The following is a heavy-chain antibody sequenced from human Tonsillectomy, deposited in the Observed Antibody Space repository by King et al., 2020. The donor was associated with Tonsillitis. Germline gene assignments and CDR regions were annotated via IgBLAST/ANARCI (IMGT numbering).Heavy chain of an antibody. J-gene: IGHJ4*02. D-gene: IGHD2-8*01. V-gene: IGHV5-51*01. CDR1: GYSFTSYW. CDR2: IYPDDSDT. CDR3: ARHYCTNGICLSFDY. Sequence: VQLVESGAEVKKPGESLKISCKGSGYSFTSYWIGWVRQMPGEGLEWMGIIYPDDSDTRYSPSFQGHVTISADKSISTAYLQWSSLKASDTAMYYCARHYCTNGICLSFDYWGQGTLVTVSS.